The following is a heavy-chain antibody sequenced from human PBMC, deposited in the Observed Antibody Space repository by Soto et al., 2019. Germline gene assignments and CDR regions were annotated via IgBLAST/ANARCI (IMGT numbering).Heavy chain of an antibody. CDR1: GGSVSSGGYY. CDR3: ARGNWNFDS. Sequence: QLQLQESGPGLVKPSETLSLICNVSGGSVSSGGYYWAWIRQPPGKGLEWIASIHYSGISYYNPSLKSKLLIYLDTSKNQFSLNLNSVAAAYTAVYYCARGNWNFDSWGQGTLVTVSS. J-gene: IGHJ4*02. CDR2: IHYSGIS. V-gene: IGHV4-39*01. D-gene: IGHD3-3*01.